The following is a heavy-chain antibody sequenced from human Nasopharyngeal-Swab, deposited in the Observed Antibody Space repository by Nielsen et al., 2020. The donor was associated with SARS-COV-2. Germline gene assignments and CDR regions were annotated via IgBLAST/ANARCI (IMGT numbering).Heavy chain of an antibody. CDR1: GFTFSSYG. D-gene: IGHD6-19*01. CDR2: ISYDGSNK. Sequence: GGSLRLSCAASGFTFSSYGMHWVRQAPGKGLEWVAVISYDGSNKYYADSVKGRFTISRDNSKNTLYLQMNSLRAEDTAVYYCANDSEPGGTVAGTSYFDSWGQGTLVTVSS. J-gene: IGHJ4*02. V-gene: IGHV3-30*18. CDR3: ANDSEPGGTVAGTSYFDS.